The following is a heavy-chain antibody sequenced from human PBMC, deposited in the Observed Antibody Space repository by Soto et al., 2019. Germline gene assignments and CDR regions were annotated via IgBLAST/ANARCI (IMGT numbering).Heavy chain of an antibody. J-gene: IGHJ3*02. V-gene: IGHV5-10-1*01. CDR2: IDPSDSYT. Sequence: GESLKISCNGSGYSFTIYCISLVLQMPGKGLEWMGRIDPSDSYTNYSPSFQGHVTISADKSISTAYLQWSSLKASDTAMYYCARRIVGSTSDAFDIWGQGTMVTVSS. CDR1: GYSFTIYC. CDR3: ARRIVGSTSDAFDI. D-gene: IGHD1-26*01.